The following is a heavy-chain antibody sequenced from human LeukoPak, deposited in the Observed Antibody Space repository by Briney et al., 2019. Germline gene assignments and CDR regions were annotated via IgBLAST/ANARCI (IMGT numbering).Heavy chain of an antibody. V-gene: IGHV1-18*01. D-gene: IGHD1-26*01. CDR3: ARGQIVGATQGNFDY. Sequence: ASVKVSCKASGYTFTSYGISWVRQAPGQGLEWMGWISAYNGNTNYAQKLQGRVTMTTDTSTSTAYMELRSLRSDGTAVYYCARGQIVGATQGNFDYWGQGTLVTVSS. CDR2: ISAYNGNT. J-gene: IGHJ4*02. CDR1: GYTFTSYG.